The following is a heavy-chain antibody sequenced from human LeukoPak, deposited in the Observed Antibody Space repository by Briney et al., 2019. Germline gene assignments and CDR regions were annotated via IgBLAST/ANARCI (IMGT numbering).Heavy chain of an antibody. J-gene: IGHJ5*02. D-gene: IGHD6-13*01. CDR3: ARDRAGTGSGWSDP. V-gene: IGHV3-74*01. Sequence: PGGSLRLSCVASGFTFSYYSMNWVRQAPGKGLVWVSRINSDGSSTRYADSVKGRFTLSRDNAKNTLYLQMNSLRAEDTAVYYCARDRAGTGSGWSDPWGQGTLVTVSS. CDR1: GFTFSYYS. CDR2: INSDGSST.